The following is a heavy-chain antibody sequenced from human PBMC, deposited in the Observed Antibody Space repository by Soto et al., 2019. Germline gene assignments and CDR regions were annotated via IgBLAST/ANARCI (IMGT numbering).Heavy chain of an antibody. V-gene: IGHV4-59*01. D-gene: IGHD5-18*01. CDR2: IYYSGNT. Sequence: SETLSLTCTVSGGSISSYYWSWIRQPPGKGLEWIGYIYYSGNTNYNPSLKSRVTISVDTSKNQFSLKLSSVTAADTAVYYCARGGYSYAFDYWGQGTLVTVSS. J-gene: IGHJ4*02. CDR3: ARGGYSYAFDY. CDR1: GGSISSYY.